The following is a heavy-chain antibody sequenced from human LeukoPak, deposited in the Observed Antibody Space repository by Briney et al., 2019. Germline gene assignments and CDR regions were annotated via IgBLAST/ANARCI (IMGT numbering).Heavy chain of an antibody. Sequence: ASVKVSCKASGYTFTGYYMHWVRQAPGQGLEWMGWISAYNGNTNYAQKLQGRVTMTTDTSTSTAYMELRSLRSDDTAVYYCAGDKQQLVPENWFDPWGQGTLVTVSS. D-gene: IGHD6-13*01. V-gene: IGHV1-18*04. CDR1: GYTFTGYY. CDR2: ISAYNGNT. J-gene: IGHJ5*02. CDR3: AGDKQQLVPENWFDP.